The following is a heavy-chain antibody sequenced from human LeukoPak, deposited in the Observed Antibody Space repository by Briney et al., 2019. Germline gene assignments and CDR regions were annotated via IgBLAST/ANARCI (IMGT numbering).Heavy chain of an antibody. CDR1: GGSISSDY. D-gene: IGHD3-9*01. CDR3: ARVLPAYDILTGYYKGDAFDI. J-gene: IGHJ3*02. V-gene: IGHV4-59*01. CDR2: IYYSGST. Sequence: SETLSLTCSVSGGSISSDYWSWIRQPPGKGLEWIGYIYYSGSTNYNPSLKSRVPISVDTSKNQFSLKLNSVTAADTAVYYCARVLPAYDILTGYYKGDAFDIWGQGTMVTVSS.